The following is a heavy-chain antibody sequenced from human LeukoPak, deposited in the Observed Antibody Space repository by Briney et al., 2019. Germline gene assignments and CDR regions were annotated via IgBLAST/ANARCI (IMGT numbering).Heavy chain of an antibody. J-gene: IGHJ6*03. CDR2: ISASGDST. CDR3: AKTYYDTAGPYYYYMDV. Sequence: GGSLRLPCAASGFTFNTYAMSWVRQAPGKGLEWVSAISASGDSTYYADSVKGRFTISRDNSKNTLFLQMNSLRAEDTAVYYCAKTYYDTAGPYYYYMDVWGKGTTVTISS. CDR1: GFTFNTYA. D-gene: IGHD3-22*01. V-gene: IGHV3-23*01.